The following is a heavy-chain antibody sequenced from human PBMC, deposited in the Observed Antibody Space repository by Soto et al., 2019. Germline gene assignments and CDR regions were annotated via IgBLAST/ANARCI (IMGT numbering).Heavy chain of an antibody. J-gene: IGHJ4*02. CDR2: IYYSGST. CDR3: ARVARSAGDIVVVVDYFDY. D-gene: IGHD2-15*01. CDR1: GGSISSYY. Sequence: SETLSLTCTVSGGSISSYYWSWIRQPPGKGLEWIGYIYYSGSTNYNPSLKSRVTISVDTSKNQFSLKLSSVTAADTAVYYCARVARSAGDIVVVVDYFDYWGQGTLGTVSS. V-gene: IGHV4-59*01.